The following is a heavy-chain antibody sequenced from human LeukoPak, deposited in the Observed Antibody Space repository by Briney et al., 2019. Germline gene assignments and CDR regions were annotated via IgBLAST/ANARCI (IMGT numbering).Heavy chain of an antibody. CDR1: GFTFSIYA. CDR3: VRDSSCSGGSCPLFDS. V-gene: IGHV3-23*01. D-gene: IGHD2-15*01. Sequence: GGSLRLSCAASGFTFSIYAMSWVRRAPGKGLAWVSGLNEDGGYTYYADSVKGRFTISRDNSENTLYLQMSSLRAEDTAIYYCVRDSSCSGGSCPLFDSWGQGTLVSVSS. J-gene: IGHJ4*02. CDR2: LNEDGGYT.